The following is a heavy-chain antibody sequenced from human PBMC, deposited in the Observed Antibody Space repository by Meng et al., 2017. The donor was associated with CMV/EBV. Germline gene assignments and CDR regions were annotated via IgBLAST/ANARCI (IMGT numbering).Heavy chain of an antibody. D-gene: IGHD2-2*01. CDR1: EYSFTSYW. Sequence: KGSEYSFTSYWISWVRQMPGKGLEWMGKIDPSYAYTDYSPSFQSHVTFSADKSISTAYLQWSSLKASDTAMYYCARHYSTMAAYHFDFWGQGTLVTVSS. V-gene: IGHV5-10-1*01. J-gene: IGHJ4*02. CDR2: IDPSYAYT. CDR3: ARHYSTMAAYHFDF.